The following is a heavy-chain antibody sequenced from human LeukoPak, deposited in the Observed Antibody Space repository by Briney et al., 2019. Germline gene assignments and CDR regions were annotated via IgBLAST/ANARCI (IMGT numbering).Heavy chain of an antibody. CDR2: ISGSNSYI. Sequence: PGGSLRLSCAASGFTFSSYTMRWIRQAPGKGLEWVSSISGSNSYIFYADSVKGRFTVSRDNAKDSLYLQMNSLRAEDTAVYYCARALTTLTYEGYWGQGTLVTVSS. J-gene: IGHJ4*02. D-gene: IGHD1-1*01. V-gene: IGHV3-21*01. CDR3: ARALTTLTYEGY. CDR1: GFTFSSYT.